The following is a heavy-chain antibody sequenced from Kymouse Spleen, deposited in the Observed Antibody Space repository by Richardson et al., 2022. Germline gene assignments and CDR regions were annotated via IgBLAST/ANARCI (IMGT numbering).Heavy chain of an antibody. Sequence: EVQLVESGGGLVKPGGSLRLSCAASGFTFSNAWMSWVRQAPGKGLEWVGRIKSKTDGGTTDYAAPVKGRFTISRDDSKNTLYLQMNSLKTEDTAVYYCTTDPSYSSGWTDYYYYGMDVWGQGTTVTVSS. CDR1: GFTFSNAW. CDR3: TTDPSYSSGWTDYYYYGMDV. D-gene: IGHD6-19*01. J-gene: IGHJ6*02. V-gene: IGHV3-15*01. CDR2: IKSKTDGGTT.